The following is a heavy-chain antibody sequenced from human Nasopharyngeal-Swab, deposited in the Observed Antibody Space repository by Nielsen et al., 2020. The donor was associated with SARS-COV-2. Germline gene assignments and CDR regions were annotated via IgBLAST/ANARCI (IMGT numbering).Heavy chain of an antibody. V-gene: IGHV4-34*01. CDR1: GGSFRGYY. Sequence: SETLSLTCAVYGGSFRGYYWSWIRQPPGKGLEWIGEINHSGSTNYNPSLKSRVTISVDTSKNQFSLKLSSVTAADTAVYYCARGRGEYSSSSVFFDYWGQGTLVTVSS. J-gene: IGHJ4*02. D-gene: IGHD6-6*01. CDR3: ARGRGEYSSSSVFFDY. CDR2: INHSGST.